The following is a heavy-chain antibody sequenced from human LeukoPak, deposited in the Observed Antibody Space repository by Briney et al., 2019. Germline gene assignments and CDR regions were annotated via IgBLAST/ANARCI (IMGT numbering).Heavy chain of an antibody. V-gene: IGHV3-7*01. CDR1: GFTFGGCW. Sequence: GGSLRLSCAASGFTFGGCWMSWVRQAPGKGLEWVANINQDGSERHYVDSMKGRFTISRDNAKSSLYLQMNSLRAEDTAVYYCATSWSSGYYFENWGQGTLVTVSS. CDR3: ATSWSSGYYFEN. D-gene: IGHD3-22*01. CDR2: INQDGSER. J-gene: IGHJ4*02.